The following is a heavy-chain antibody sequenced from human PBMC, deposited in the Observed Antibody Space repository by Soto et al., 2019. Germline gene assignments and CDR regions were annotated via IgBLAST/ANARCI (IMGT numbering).Heavy chain of an antibody. CDR3: ARGDLTTDDH. Sequence: QVQLQQWGAGLLKPSETLSLTCAVYGGSFSGYYWSWIRQPPGKGLEWFGEINHSGSTNYSPSLKIRVTLSVETSQNQFSLKLNSVTAADTAIYYCARGDLTTDDHWGQGTLVTVSS. D-gene: IGHD4-17*01. V-gene: IGHV4-34*01. J-gene: IGHJ4*02. CDR1: GGSFSGYY. CDR2: INHSGST.